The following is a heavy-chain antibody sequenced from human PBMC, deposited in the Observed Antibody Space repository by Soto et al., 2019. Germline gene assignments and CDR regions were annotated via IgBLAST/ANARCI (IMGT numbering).Heavy chain of an antibody. J-gene: IGHJ4*02. D-gene: IGHD3-9*01. V-gene: IGHV3-23*01. CDR2: ISGGGGST. Sequence: EVQLLESGGGFVQPGESLRLSCVASGFTFSLSAMSWVRQAPGRGLEWVSSISGGGGSTEYTDSVTGRFTISRDNSKDTVHLQMNSLRAEDTAVYYCAKGPEYDILTGCDYWGQGALVTVSS. CDR3: AKGPEYDILTGCDY. CDR1: GFTFSLSA.